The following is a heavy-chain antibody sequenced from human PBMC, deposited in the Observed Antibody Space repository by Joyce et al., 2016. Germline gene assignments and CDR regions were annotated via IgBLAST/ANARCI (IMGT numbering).Heavy chain of an antibody. Sequence: QVQLRESGPGLVKPSQTLSLPCTVSGAAITSPNSFWSWVRQPAGKGLEWIGYIRYTGNSYYNPSLTGRVVRSVDTYENQFSLTVHCVTAADAAVYYCAREVISRADTDAFDLWGHGTMVTVSS. CDR3: AREVISRADTDAFDL. D-gene: IGHD3-10*01. V-gene: IGHV4-31*03. J-gene: IGHJ3*01. CDR1: GAAITSPNSF. CDR2: IRYTGNS.